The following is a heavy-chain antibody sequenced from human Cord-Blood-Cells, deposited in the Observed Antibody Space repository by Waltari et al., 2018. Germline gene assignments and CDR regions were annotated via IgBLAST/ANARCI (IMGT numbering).Heavy chain of an antibody. J-gene: IGHJ4*02. D-gene: IGHD3-10*01. CDR2: IWYDGSNK. CDR1: GFTFSSYG. CDR3: AAITMVQGVIDY. V-gene: IGHV3-33*01. Sequence: QVQLVESGGGVVQPGRSLRLSCAASGFTFSSYGMHWVRQAPGKGLEWVAVIWYDGSNKYYADSGKGRFTISRDNSKNTLYLQMNSLRAEDTAVYYCAAITMVQGVIDYWGQGTLVTVSS.